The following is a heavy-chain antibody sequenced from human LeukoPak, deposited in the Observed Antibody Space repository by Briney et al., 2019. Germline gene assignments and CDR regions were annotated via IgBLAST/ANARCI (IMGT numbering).Heavy chain of an antibody. CDR3: ARDPAAYYYDSSGFTI. J-gene: IGHJ4*01. D-gene: IGHD3-22*01. CDR1: GYTFTSYV. Sequence: ASLKDSCKASGYTFTSYVISWVRQALGQRLEWMGCISAYNGNTNYAQKLQGRVSMTTDTSTSTAYMELRSLRSDDTGVYYCARDPAAYYYDSSGFTIWGHGTLVTVSS. CDR2: ISAYNGNT. V-gene: IGHV1-18*01.